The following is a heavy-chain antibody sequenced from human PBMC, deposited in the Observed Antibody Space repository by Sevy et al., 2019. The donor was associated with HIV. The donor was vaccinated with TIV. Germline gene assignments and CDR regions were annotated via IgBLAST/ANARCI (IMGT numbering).Heavy chain of an antibody. V-gene: IGHV4-31*03. J-gene: IGHJ4*02. CDR1: GGSVSSGVYY. Sequence: SETLSLTCTVSGGSVSSGVYYWSWIRQHPGRGLEWIGCIYHSGSTYHIPSLKSRVTMSVDTSKNQFSLKLGSVTAADTAVYYCARTRSRIEDGWYFDNWGQGTLVTVSS. D-gene: IGHD2-15*01. CDR3: ARTRSRIEDGWYFDN. CDR2: IYHSGST.